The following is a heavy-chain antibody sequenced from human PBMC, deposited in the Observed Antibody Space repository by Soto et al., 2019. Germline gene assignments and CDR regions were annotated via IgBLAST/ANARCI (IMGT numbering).Heavy chain of an antibody. V-gene: IGHV4-39*01. CDR1: GGSISSSSYY. J-gene: IGHJ4*02. CDR2: IYYSGST. CDR3: ARSVYYDSSGYYYY. D-gene: IGHD3-22*01. Sequence: SETLSLTCTVSGGSISSSSYYWGWIRQPPGKGLEWIGSIYYSGSTYYNPSLKSRVTISVDTSKNQFSLKLSSVTAADTAVYYCARSVYYDSSGYYYYWGQGTLVTVSS.